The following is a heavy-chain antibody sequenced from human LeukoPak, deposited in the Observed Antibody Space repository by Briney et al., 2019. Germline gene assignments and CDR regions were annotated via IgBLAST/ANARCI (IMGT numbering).Heavy chain of an antibody. CDR2: ISSSGSTI. CDR3: ARAPVIDYYGSGSYFDY. Sequence: GGSLRLSCAASGFTFSSYEMNWVRQAPGKGLEWVSYISSSGSTIYYADSVKGRFTISRDNAKNSLYLQMNSLRAEDTAVYYCARAPVIDYYGSGSYFDYWGQGTLVTVSS. CDR1: GFTFSSYE. D-gene: IGHD3-10*01. J-gene: IGHJ4*02. V-gene: IGHV3-48*03.